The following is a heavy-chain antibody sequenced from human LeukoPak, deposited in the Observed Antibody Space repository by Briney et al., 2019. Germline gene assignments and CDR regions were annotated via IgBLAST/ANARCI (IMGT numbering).Heavy chain of an antibody. CDR1: GFTFSSYS. Sequence: GGSLRLSCAASGFTFSSYSMNWVRQAPGKGLEWVSSISSSSSYIYYADSVKGRFTISRDNAKNSLYLQMDSLRAEDTAVYYCARSGSGWYVDYWGQGTLDTVSS. CDR3: ARSGSGWYVDY. V-gene: IGHV3-21*01. CDR2: ISSSSSYI. D-gene: IGHD6-19*01. J-gene: IGHJ4*02.